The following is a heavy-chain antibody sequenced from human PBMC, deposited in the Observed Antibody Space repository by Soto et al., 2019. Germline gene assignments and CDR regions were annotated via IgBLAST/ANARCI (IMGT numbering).Heavy chain of an antibody. CDR3: ASLGDYGSGSY. D-gene: IGHD3-10*01. J-gene: IGHJ4*02. CDR1: GFSFSSFS. CDR2: ISGGGTTT. Sequence: ESGGDLVQPGGSLRLSCAASGFSFSSFSMNWVRQAPGKGLEWVSYISGGGTTTYYADSVKGRFTISRDDAKNSLYLQMNSLQAEDTAVDYGASLGDYGSGSYWGQGTLVTVSS. V-gene: IGHV3-48*04.